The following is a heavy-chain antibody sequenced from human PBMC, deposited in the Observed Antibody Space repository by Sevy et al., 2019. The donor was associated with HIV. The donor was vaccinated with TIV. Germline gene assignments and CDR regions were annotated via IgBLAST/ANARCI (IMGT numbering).Heavy chain of an antibody. V-gene: IGHV3-11*01. CDR2: ISGSGSTR. CDR1: GFTFSDYY. Sequence: GGSLRLSCAASGFTFSDYYMSWVRQAPGKGLEWLSYISGSGSTRYHADSVKGRFTISRDNAKNSLYLQMNSLTAEDTAVYYCARELSTTGTTNGAWGHGTLVTVSS. D-gene: IGHD1-1*01. CDR3: ARELSTTGTTNGA. J-gene: IGHJ5*01.